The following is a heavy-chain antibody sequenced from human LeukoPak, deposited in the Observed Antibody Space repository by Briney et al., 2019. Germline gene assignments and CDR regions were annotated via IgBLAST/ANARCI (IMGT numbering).Heavy chain of an antibody. J-gene: IGHJ5*02. Sequence: SETLSLTCTVSGGSISSYYWNWIRQPPGKGLEWIGYIYYSGSTNYNPSLKSRVTISVDTSKNQFSLKLSSVTAADTAIYYCASGGYYGSGNDFRVDPWGQGTLVTVSS. V-gene: IGHV4-59*01. CDR2: IYYSGST. D-gene: IGHD3-10*01. CDR3: ASGGYYGSGNDFRVDP. CDR1: GGSISSYY.